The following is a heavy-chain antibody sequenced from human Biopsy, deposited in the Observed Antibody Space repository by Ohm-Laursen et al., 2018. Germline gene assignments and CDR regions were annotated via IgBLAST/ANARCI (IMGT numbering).Heavy chain of an antibody. V-gene: IGHV3-30*03. CDR2: ISYAGSGE. Sequence: SLRLSCAASGFTFPSYAMHWVRQAPGKGLEWVAVISYAGSGEYYADSLQGRFIISRDNPKNTVDLQMNSLRAEDTAVYFCARDGKRWDYSTYFSWHFDLWGRGTLVTVSS. D-gene: IGHD4-11*01. J-gene: IGHJ2*01. CDR3: ARDGKRWDYSTYFSWHFDL. CDR1: GFTFPSYA.